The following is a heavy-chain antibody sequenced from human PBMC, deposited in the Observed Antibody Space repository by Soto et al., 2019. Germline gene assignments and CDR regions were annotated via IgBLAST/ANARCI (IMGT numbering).Heavy chain of an antibody. D-gene: IGHD2-15*01. CDR2: IIPIFGTA. CDR3: AKSSSGGSAAFDI. CDR1: GGTFSSYA. V-gene: IGHV1-69*13. J-gene: IGHJ3*02. Sequence: SVKVSCKASGGTFSSYAISWVRQAPGQGLEWMGGIIPIFGTANYAQKFQGRVTITADESTSTAYMELSSLRSEDTAVYYCAKSSSGGSAAFDIWGQGTMVTVSS.